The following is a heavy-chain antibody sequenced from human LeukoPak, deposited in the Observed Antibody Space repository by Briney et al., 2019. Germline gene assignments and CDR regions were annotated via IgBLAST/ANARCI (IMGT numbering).Heavy chain of an antibody. J-gene: IGHJ4*02. D-gene: IGHD3-22*01. V-gene: IGHV3-30*04. Sequence: PGGSLRLSCAASGFTFTNYPVHWVRQAPGKGLERVTVISYDGTTKYYADSAKGRFTISRDNSRNTLYLQMNNLRTEDTAVYYCASPYYYDGSSYYHFFDHWGQGTLVTVSS. CDR1: GFTFTNYP. CDR3: ASPYYYDGSSYYHFFDH. CDR2: ISYDGTTK.